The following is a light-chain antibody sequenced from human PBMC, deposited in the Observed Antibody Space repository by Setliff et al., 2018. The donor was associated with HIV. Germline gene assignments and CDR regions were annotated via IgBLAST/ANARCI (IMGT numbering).Light chain of an antibody. CDR1: SSDVGGYNY. CDR3: SSYTSSSSYV. J-gene: IGLJ1*01. V-gene: IGLV2-14*03. CDR2: DVS. Sequence: QSVLTQPASVSGSPGQSITISCTGTSSDVGGYNYVSWYQQHPGKAPKLMIYDVSNRPSGVSNRFSDSKSGNTASLTISGLQAEDEADYYCSSYTSSSSYVVGTGTKVTVL.